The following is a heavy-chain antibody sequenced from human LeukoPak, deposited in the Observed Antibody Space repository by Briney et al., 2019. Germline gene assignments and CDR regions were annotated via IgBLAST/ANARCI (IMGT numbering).Heavy chain of an antibody. CDR2: INQDGSEK. CDR3: VAGSGWG. V-gene: IGHV3-7*01. J-gene: IGHJ4*02. Sequence: GGSLRLSCAASRFTLSNSWMSWVRQAPGKGLEWVAIINQDGSEKYYVDSVKGRFTTSRDNAKNSLYVQMNSLRVEDTAVYYCVAGSGWGWGQGTLVTVSS. CDR1: RFTLSNSW. D-gene: IGHD6-19*01.